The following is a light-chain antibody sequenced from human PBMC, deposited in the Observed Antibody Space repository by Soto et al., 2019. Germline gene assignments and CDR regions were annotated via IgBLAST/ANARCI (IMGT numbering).Light chain of an antibody. J-gene: IGKJ2*01. CDR3: QQSYSTPYT. CDR2: AAS. Sequence: DSQMTQSPSYLSASVGDIVTITCRASQSISSYLNWYQQKPGKAPKILIYAASSLQSGVPSRFSGSGSGTDFTLTISSLQPEDFATYYCQQSYSTPYTFGQGTKLEIK. CDR1: QSISSY. V-gene: IGKV1-39*01.